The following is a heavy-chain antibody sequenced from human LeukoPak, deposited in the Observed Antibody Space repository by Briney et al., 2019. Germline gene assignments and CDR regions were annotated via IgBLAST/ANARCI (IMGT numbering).Heavy chain of an antibody. V-gene: IGHV3-11*05. D-gene: IGHD3-22*01. CDR3: ARDWNYYDSSGSRYDAFDI. CDR1: GFTFSDYY. J-gene: IGHJ3*02. Sequence: PGGSLRLSCAASGFTFSDYYMSWIRQAPGKGLEWVSYISSSSSYTNYAVSVKGRFTISRDNAKNSLYLQMNSLRAEDTAVYYCARDWNYYDSSGSRYDAFDIWGQGTMVTVSS. CDR2: ISSSSSYT.